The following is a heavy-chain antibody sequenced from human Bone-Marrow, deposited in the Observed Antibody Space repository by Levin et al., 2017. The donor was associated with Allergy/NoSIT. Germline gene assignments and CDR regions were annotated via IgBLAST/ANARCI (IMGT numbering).Heavy chain of an antibody. CDR3: ARVYQMLFGGPPSDY. CDR2: ITPKSGVT. Sequence: GASVKVSCKASGYTFTDFYIHWVRQAPGQGLEWMGRITPKSGVTNYAQKFKGRVTVTRDTSSNTVHLELSRLRSDDTGVYFCARVYQMLFGGPPSDYWGQGTLVTVSS. D-gene: IGHD2-2*01. CDR1: GYTFTDFY. V-gene: IGHV1-2*05. J-gene: IGHJ4*02.